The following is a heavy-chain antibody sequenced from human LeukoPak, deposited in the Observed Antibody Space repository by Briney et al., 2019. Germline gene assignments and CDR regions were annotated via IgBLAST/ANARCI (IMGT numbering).Heavy chain of an antibody. D-gene: IGHD2-15*01. Sequence: GGSLRLSCAASGFTFSSYTMHWVRQAPGKGLEWVAVISYDGSNKYYADSVKGRFTISRDNSKNTLYLQMNSLRPEDTAVYYCAREFVVVVAATIYWGQGTLVTVSS. J-gene: IGHJ4*02. CDR3: AREFVVVVAATIY. V-gene: IGHV3-30-3*01. CDR1: GFTFSSYT. CDR2: ISYDGSNK.